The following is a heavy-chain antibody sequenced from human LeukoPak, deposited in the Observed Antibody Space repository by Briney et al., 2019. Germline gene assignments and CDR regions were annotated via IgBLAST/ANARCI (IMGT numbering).Heavy chain of an antibody. CDR3: TKADGSSFDS. J-gene: IGHJ4*02. CDR1: GFTFDDYA. Sequence: PGGSLRLSCAATGFTFDDYAMHWVRQVPGKGLEWVSGINWNRGSIGYADSVKGRFTISRDNAKNSLYLQMNSLRAEDTALYYCTKADGSSFDSWGQGSLVIVSS. V-gene: IGHV3-9*01. CDR2: INWNRGSI.